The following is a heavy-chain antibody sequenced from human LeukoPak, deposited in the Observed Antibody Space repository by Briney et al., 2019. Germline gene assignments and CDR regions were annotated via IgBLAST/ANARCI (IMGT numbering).Heavy chain of an antibody. V-gene: IGHV4-61*01. D-gene: IGHD2-15*01. CDR1: GGSISSGSYY. CDR2: IYYSGST. J-gene: IGHJ4*02. CDR3: ARSVGLQAPIDY. Sequence: SETLSLTCTVSGGSISSGSYYWSWIRQPPGKGLEWIGYIYYSGSTNYNPSLKSRVTMSVDTSKNQFSLKLSSVTAADTAIYYCARSVGLQAPIDYWGQGTLVTVSS.